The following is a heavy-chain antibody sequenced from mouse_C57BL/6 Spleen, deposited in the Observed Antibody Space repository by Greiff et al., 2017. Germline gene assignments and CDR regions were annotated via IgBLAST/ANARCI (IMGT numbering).Heavy chain of an antibody. D-gene: IGHD1-1*01. Sequence: QVQLQQPGAELVKPGASVKLSCKASGYTFTSYWMQWVKQRPGPGLEWIGEIDPSDSYTNYNQKFKGKATLTVDTSSSTAYMQLSSLTSEDSAVYYCARGGYYGSRYFEVWGTGTTVTVSS. V-gene: IGHV1-50*01. CDR3: ARGGYYGSRYFEV. CDR1: GYTFTSYW. J-gene: IGHJ1*03. CDR2: IDPSDSYT.